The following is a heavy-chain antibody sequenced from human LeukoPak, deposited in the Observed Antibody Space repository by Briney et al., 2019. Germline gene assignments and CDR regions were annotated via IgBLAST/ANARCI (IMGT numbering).Heavy chain of an antibody. V-gene: IGHV3-74*01. Sequence: PGGSLRLSCVGSGITIIRYWMHWVRQAPGKGLVWVSRMNTDGNTRNYADSVKGRFTISRDDAKNTMYLQMNSLRADDTAVYYCGRGRNTAASEWGQGIVVTVSS. J-gene: IGHJ4*02. D-gene: IGHD5-18*01. CDR2: MNTDGNTR. CDR1: GITIIRYW. CDR3: GRGRNTAASE.